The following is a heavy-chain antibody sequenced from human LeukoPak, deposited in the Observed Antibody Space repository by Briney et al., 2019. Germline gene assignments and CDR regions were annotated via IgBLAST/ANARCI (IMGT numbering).Heavy chain of an antibody. CDR3: AQVYDSSGYYYPYYFDY. Sequence: PGGSLRLSCAASGFTFSSYAMSWVRQAPGKGLEWVSAISGSGGSTYYADSVKGRFTISRDNSKNTLYLQMNSLRAEDTAVYYCAQVYDSSGYYYPYYFDYWGQGTLVTVSS. CDR1: GFTFSSYA. V-gene: IGHV3-23*01. D-gene: IGHD3-22*01. J-gene: IGHJ4*02. CDR2: ISGSGGST.